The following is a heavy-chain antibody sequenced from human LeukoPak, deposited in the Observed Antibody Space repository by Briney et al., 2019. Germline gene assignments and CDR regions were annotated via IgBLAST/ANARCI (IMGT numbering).Heavy chain of an antibody. CDR2: INPNSGGT. CDR1: GYTFTGYY. CDR3: AREGYDSSGYYPDY. Sequence: ASVKVSCKASGYTFTGYYMHWVRQAPGQGLEWMGWINPNSGGTNYAQKFQGRVTMTRDTSISTAYMELSRLRSDDTAVYYCAREGYDSSGYYPDYWGQGTLVTVSS. V-gene: IGHV1-2*02. J-gene: IGHJ4*02. D-gene: IGHD3-22*01.